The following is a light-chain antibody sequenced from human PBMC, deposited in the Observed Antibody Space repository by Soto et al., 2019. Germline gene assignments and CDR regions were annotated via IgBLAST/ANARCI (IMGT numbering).Light chain of an antibody. J-gene: IGKJ1*01. CDR2: GAS. CDR1: QSVSSN. Sequence: EIVMTQSPATLSVSPGERATLSCRASQSVSSNLAWYQQKPGQAPRLLIYGASTRATGIPARFSGSGSGTESTLKISRMQSADVEVYYCQQYNNWPTTXGQGTKVDIK. CDR3: QQYNNWPTT. V-gene: IGKV3-15*01.